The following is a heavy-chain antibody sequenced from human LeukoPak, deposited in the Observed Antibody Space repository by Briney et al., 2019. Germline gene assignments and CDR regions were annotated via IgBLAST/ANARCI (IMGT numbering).Heavy chain of an antibody. CDR3: ARMYYYDSRVNWYFDL. CDR2: ISGSGGST. CDR1: GFTFSSYA. Sequence: PGGSLRLSCAASGFTFSSYAMSWVRQAPGKGLEWVSAISGSGGSTYYADSVKGRFTISRDNSKNTLYLQMNSLRAEDTAVYYCARMYYYDSRVNWYFDLWGRGTLVTVSS. D-gene: IGHD3-22*01. V-gene: IGHV3-23*01. J-gene: IGHJ2*01.